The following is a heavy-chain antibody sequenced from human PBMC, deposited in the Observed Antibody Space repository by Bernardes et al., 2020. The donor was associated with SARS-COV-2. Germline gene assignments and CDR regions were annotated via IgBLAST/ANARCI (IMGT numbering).Heavy chain of an antibody. CDR2: IYYSWST. V-gene: IGHV4-59*01. Sequence: SETLSLTCTVSGGSISSYYWCWIRQPPSPGLEWIGYIYYSWSTNSNSSLKRRVTISVDTSTNQFSLKLSSVTAAATAVYYCAGARDGMDVWGQGTTVTVSS. CDR1: GGSISSYY. J-gene: IGHJ6*02. CDR3: AGARDGMDV.